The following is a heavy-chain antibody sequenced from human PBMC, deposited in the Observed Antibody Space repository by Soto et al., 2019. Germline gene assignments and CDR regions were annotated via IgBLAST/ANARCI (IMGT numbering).Heavy chain of an antibody. CDR3: ARDKDGTGGYWFDP. V-gene: IGHV4-31*03. J-gene: IGHJ5*02. CDR2: IYYSGST. Sequence: QVQLQESGPGLVKPSKTLSLTCTVSGGSISSGGYYWSWIRQHPGKGLEWIGYIYYSGSTYYNPSLKSRVTISVDTSKNQFSLKLSSVTAADTAVYYCARDKDGTGGYWFDPWGQGTLVTVSS. CDR1: GGSISSGGYY. D-gene: IGHD1-26*01.